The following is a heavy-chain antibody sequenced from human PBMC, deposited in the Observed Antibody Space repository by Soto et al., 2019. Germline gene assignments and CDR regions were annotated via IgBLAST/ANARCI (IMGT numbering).Heavy chain of an antibody. CDR2: ISSSSSYI. CDR1: GFTFSSYS. CDR3: ARDRGRTGYFDY. Sequence: PGGSLRLSCAASGFTFSSYSMNWVRQAPGKGLEWVSSISSSSSYIYYADSVKGRFTISRDNAKNSLYLQMNSLRAEDTAVHYCARDRGRTGYFDYWGQGTLVTVSS. V-gene: IGHV3-21*01. D-gene: IGHD3-10*01. J-gene: IGHJ4*02.